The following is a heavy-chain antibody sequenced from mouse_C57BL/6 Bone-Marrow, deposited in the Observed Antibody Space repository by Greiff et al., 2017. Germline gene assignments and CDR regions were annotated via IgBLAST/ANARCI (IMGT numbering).Heavy chain of an antibody. J-gene: IGHJ4*01. D-gene: IGHD1-1*01. CDR3: ARLIGNYGSSYDAMDY. CDR2: IYPGSGST. Sequence: QVQLQQSGAELVKPGASVKMSCKASGYTFTSYWITWVKQRPGQGLEWIGDIYPGSGSTNYNEKFKSKATLTVDTSSSTAYMQLSSLTSEDSAVYYCARLIGNYGSSYDAMDYWGQGTSVTVSS. V-gene: IGHV1-55*01. CDR1: GYTFTSYW.